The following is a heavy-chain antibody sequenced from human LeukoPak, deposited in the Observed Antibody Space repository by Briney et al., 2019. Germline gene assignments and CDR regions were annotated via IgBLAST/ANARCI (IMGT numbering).Heavy chain of an antibody. CDR1: GASISSYY. CDR2: IYHRGST. V-gene: IGHV4-59*01. Sequence: SETLSLTCNVSGASISSYYWSWIRQPPGKGLEWIGHIYHRGSTNYNPSFKSRVTISIDESKTQFSLRLNSVTAADTAVYYCARGPLYYAFDIWGQGTMVTVSS. J-gene: IGHJ3*02. D-gene: IGHD2-2*02. CDR3: ARGPLYYAFDI.